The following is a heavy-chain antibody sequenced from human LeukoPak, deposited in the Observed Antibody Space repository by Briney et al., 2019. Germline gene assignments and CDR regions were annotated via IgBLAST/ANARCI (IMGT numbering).Heavy chain of an antibody. CDR1: GFTFSSYA. CDR3: ARDRTRDGYNQGRVFDY. J-gene: IGHJ4*02. D-gene: IGHD5-24*01. Sequence: QPGGSLRLSCAASGFTFSSYAMHWVRQAPGKGLEWVAVISYDGSNKYYADSVKGRFTISRDNSKNTLYLQMNSLRAEDMAVYYCARDRTRDGYNQGRVFDYWGQGTLVTVSS. V-gene: IGHV3-30-3*01. CDR2: ISYDGSNK.